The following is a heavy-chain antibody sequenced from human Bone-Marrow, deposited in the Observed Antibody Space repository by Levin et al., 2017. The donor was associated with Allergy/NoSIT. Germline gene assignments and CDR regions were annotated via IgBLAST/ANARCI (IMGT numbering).Heavy chain of an antibody. J-gene: IGHJ1*01. V-gene: IGHV3-23*01. CDR1: GFTFSSYA. Sequence: GESLKISCAASGFTFSSYAMSWVRQAPGKGLEWVSAISGSGGSTYYADSVKGRFTISRDNSKNTLYLQMNSLRAEDTAVYYCAKDFPVVVTATKYFQHWGQGTLVTVSS. CDR3: AKDFPVVVTATKYFQH. CDR2: ISGSGGST. D-gene: IGHD2-21*02.